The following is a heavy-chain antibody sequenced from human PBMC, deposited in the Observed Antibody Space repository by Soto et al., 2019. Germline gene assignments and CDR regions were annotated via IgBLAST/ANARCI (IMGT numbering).Heavy chain of an antibody. J-gene: IGHJ5*02. CDR3: ARHPERIAQIGWFDP. CDR2: ISSSSSYI. V-gene: IGHV3-21*01. CDR1: GFTFSSYI. D-gene: IGHD6-13*01. Sequence: TGGSLRLSCAASGFTFSSYIMNWVRQAPGKGLEWVSSISSSSSYIYYADSVKGRFTISRDNAKNSLYLQMNSLRAEDTAVYYCARHPERIAQIGWFDPWGQGT.